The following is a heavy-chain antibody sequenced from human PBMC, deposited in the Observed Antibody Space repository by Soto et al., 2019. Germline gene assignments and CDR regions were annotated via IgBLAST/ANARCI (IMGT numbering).Heavy chain of an antibody. J-gene: IGHJ6*02. Sequence: GASVKVSCKASGGTFSSYAISWVRQAPGQGLEWMGGNIPIFGTANYAQKFQGRVTITADKSTSTAYMELSSLRSEDTAVYYCARDAVVVVPAATNRYYYYYYGMDVWGQGTTVTVSS. CDR1: GGTFSSYA. CDR3: ARDAVVVVPAATNRYYYYYYGMDV. CDR2: NIPIFGTA. V-gene: IGHV1-69*06. D-gene: IGHD2-2*01.